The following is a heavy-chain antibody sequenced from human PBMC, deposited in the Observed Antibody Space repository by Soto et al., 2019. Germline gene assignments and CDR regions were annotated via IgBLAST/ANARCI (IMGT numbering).Heavy chain of an antibody. CDR1: GGTFGIYA. CDR2: IIPAFGTT. J-gene: IGHJ6*01. V-gene: IGHV1-69*01. CDR3: ARVPRQMLYGPTRNGMDV. Sequence: QVQLVQSGAAVSKPGSSVKVSCKASGGTFGIYAIGWVRQAPGQGLEWMGGIIPAFGTTKNAQKFQDRVDMTADESTNTVYMGLRCLRFDDSAFYYCARVPRQMLYGPTRNGMDVWGQWTTLIVSS. D-gene: IGHD2-2*02.